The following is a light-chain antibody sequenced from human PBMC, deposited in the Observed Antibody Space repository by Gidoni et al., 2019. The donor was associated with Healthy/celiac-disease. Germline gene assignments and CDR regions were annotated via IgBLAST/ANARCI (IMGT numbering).Light chain of an antibody. V-gene: IGLV2-14*01. CDR2: DVS. CDR3: SSYTSSSTVV. J-gene: IGLJ2*01. CDR1: SSDVGGYNY. Sequence: QSALTQPASVSASPGQSITISCTGTSSDVGGYNYVSWYQQPPGKAPKLMIYDVSNRPSGVSNRFSGSKSGNTASLTISGLQAEDEADYYCSSYTSSSTVVFGGGTKLTVL.